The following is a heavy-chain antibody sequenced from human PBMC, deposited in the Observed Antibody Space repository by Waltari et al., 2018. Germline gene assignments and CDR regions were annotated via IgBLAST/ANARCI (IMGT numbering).Heavy chain of an antibody. V-gene: IGHV4-59*01. CDR3: ARDVRGWFGELEGYFDY. J-gene: IGHJ4*02. Sequence: QVQLQESGPGLVKPSETLSLTCTVSGCSISSYYWSWIRQPPGKGLEWIGYIYYSGSTNYNPSLKSRVTISVDTSKNQFSLKLSSVTAADTAVYYCARDVRGWFGELEGYFDYWGQGTLVTVSS. D-gene: IGHD3-10*01. CDR2: IYYSGST. CDR1: GCSISSYY.